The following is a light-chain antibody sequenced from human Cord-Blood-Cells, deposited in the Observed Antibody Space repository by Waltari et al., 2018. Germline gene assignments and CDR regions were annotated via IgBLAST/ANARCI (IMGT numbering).Light chain of an antibody. CDR2: EGS. Sequence: SVSGSPGQSITLSCTGTSSDVGSYNLVSSYQQHPGKAPKLMIYEGSKRPSGVSNRFSGSKSGNTASLTISGLQAEDEADYYCCSYAGSSTFEVFGGGTKLTVL. V-gene: IGLV2-23*03. CDR1: SSDVGSYNL. CDR3: CSYAGSSTFEV. J-gene: IGLJ2*01.